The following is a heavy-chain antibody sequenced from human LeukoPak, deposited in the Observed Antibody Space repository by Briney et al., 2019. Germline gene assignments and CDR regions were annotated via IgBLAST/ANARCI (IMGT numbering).Heavy chain of an antibody. Sequence: ASVKVSCKASGYTFTDYYLHWVRQAPGQGFEWMGWINPNSGDTNYAQKFQGRVTMTRDTSISTAHMEMSRLRSDDTAVYYCARANFLYCSSTTCLFDYWGRGTLVTVSS. V-gene: IGHV1-2*02. CDR2: INPNSGDT. CDR3: ARANFLYCSSTTCLFDY. J-gene: IGHJ4*02. CDR1: GYTFTDYY. D-gene: IGHD2-2*01.